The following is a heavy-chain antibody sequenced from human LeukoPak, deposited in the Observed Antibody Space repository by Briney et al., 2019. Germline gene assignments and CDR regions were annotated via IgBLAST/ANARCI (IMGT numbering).Heavy chain of an antibody. CDR2: ISYDGSNK. Sequence: GRSLRLSCAASGFTFSSYAMHWVRQAPGKGLEWVAVISYDGSNKYYADSVKGRFTISRDNSKNTLYLQMNSLRAEDTAAYYCARVRGVVAAIFDYWGQGTLVTVSS. J-gene: IGHJ4*02. D-gene: IGHD2-15*01. V-gene: IGHV3-30-3*01. CDR3: ARVRGVVAAIFDY. CDR1: GFTFSSYA.